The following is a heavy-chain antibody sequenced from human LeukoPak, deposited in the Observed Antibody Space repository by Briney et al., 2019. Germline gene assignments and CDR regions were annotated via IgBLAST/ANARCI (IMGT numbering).Heavy chain of an antibody. CDR2: IYYSGST. CDR1: GGSISSYY. D-gene: IGHD5-18*01. CDR3: ARGGYSDHFDY. J-gene: IGHJ4*02. Sequence: MPSETLSLTCTVSGGSISSYYWSWIRQPPGKGLEWIGYIYYSGSTNYNPSLKSRVTISVDTSKNQFSLKLSSVTAADTAVYYCARGGYSDHFDYCGQGTLVTVSS. V-gene: IGHV4-59*08.